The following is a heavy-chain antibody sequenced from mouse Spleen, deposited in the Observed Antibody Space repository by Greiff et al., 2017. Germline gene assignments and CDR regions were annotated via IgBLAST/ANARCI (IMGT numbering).Heavy chain of an antibody. D-gene: IGHD2-14*01. Sequence: EVMLVESGGGLVKPGGSLKLSCAASGFTFSSYAMSWVRQTPEKRLEWVATISSGGSYTYYPDSVKGRFTISRDNAKNTLYLQMSSLRSEDTAMYYCAGYRYDGYYFDYWGQGTTLTVSS. CDR1: GFTFSSYA. J-gene: IGHJ2*01. CDR2: ISSGGSYT. CDR3: AGYRYDGYYFDY. V-gene: IGHV5-9-1*01.